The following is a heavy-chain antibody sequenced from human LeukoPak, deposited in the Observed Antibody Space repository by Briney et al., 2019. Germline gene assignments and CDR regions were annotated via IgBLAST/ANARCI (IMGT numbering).Heavy chain of an antibody. V-gene: IGHV1-18*01. CDR3: ATDSSGYFHDAFDI. Sequence: GASVKVSCKASGYTFTSYGISWVRQAPGQGLEWMGWISAYNGNTNYAQKFQGRVTMTEDTSTDTAYMELSSLRSEDTAVYYCATDSSGYFHDAFDIWGQGTMVTVSS. CDR1: GYTFTSYG. CDR2: ISAYNGNT. J-gene: IGHJ3*02. D-gene: IGHD3-22*01.